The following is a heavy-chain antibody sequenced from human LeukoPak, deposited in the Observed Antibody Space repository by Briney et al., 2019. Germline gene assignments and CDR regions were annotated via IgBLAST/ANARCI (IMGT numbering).Heavy chain of an antibody. Sequence: GASVKVSCKASGYTFTSYGISWVRQAPGQGLEWMGWINPNSGDTNYAQKFQDRVTMTRDTSISTAYIELNLLRSDDTAVCYCARGDYYGSPKVVAAWGQGTLVTVSS. J-gene: IGHJ5*02. CDR3: ARGDYYGSPKVVAA. D-gene: IGHD3-10*01. CDR2: INPNSGDT. CDR1: GYTFTSYG. V-gene: IGHV1-2*02.